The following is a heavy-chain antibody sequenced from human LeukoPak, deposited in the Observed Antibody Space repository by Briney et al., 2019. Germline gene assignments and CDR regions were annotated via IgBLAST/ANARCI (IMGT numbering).Heavy chain of an antibody. J-gene: IGHJ4*02. V-gene: IGHV3-7*01. CDR2: IKQDGSEK. D-gene: IGHD6-13*01. CDR3: ARDPYSSSWYFDY. CDR1: GFTFSSYW. Sequence: GGSLRLSCAASGFTFSSYWMSWVRQAPGKGLEWVANIKQDGSEKYYVDSVKGRFTISRDNAKNSLYLQMNSMRAEDTAVYYCARDPYSSSWYFDYWGQGTLVTVSS.